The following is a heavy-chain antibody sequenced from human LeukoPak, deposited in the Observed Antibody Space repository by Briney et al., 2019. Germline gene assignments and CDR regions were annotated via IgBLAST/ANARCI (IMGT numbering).Heavy chain of an antibody. CDR2: INNDGSST. Sequence: PGGSLRLSCAASGFTFSSYWMHWVRQAPGKGLVWVSGINNDGSSTKYADSVKGRFTISRGNAKNTLYVQVNSLRVDDTAVYYCARGQGHGFDIWGQGTMVTVSS. V-gene: IGHV3-74*01. CDR3: ARGQGHGFDI. J-gene: IGHJ3*02. CDR1: GFTFSSYW.